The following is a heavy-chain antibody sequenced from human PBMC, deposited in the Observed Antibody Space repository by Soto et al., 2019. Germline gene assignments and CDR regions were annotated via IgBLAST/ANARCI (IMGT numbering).Heavy chain of an antibody. CDR3: AKDESRYCTDGVCYPFDH. CDR2: ISYDGRNK. Sequence: QVQLVESGGGVVQPGRSLRLSCAASGFTFSTYGMHWVRQAPGKGLEWVAVISYDGRNKYYADSVKGRFTISRDTKSTLYLQMNSLRPDDTAVYYCAKDESRYCTDGVCYPFDHWGQGTLVTVSS. V-gene: IGHV3-30*18. D-gene: IGHD2-8*01. J-gene: IGHJ4*02. CDR1: GFTFSTYG.